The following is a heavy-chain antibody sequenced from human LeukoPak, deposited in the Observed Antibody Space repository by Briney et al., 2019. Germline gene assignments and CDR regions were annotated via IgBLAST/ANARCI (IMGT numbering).Heavy chain of an antibody. CDR1: RFTFSIYG. CDR2: IWYDGSSK. CDR3: ARDFELSH. Sequence: QPGRSLRLSCAASRFTFSIYGMHWVRQAPGKGLEWVALIWYDGSSKHYADSVRGRFTISRDNSKNTLYLQMNSLRAEDTAVYYCARDFELSHWGQGTLVTVSS. D-gene: IGHD3-16*02. J-gene: IGHJ4*02. V-gene: IGHV3-33*08.